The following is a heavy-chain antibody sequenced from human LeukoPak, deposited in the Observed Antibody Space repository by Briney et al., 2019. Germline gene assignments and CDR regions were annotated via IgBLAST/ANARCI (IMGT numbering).Heavy chain of an antibody. V-gene: IGHV3-23*01. D-gene: IGHD3-22*01. CDR3: AKDANYLDSSGYLIPLDY. CDR2: ISGNGQQT. Sequence: GGSLRLSCSASGFTFSRSAMTWVRQLPGGGLEWVSSISGNGQQTYCGDSVKGRFSVPRDNSQNTLYLQMDSLRADDSALYYCAKDANYLDSSGYLIPLDYWGQGTLVTVSS. CDR1: GFTFSRSA. J-gene: IGHJ4*02.